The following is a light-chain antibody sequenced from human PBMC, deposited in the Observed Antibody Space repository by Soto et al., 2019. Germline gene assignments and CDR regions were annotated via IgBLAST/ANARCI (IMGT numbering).Light chain of an antibody. CDR3: QQYDNLPRT. CDR2: DAS. CDR1: QGIRND. Sequence: IQMTQSPSSLSASVGDRVTITCRASQGIRNDLGWYQQKPGKAPKLLIYDASNLETGVPSRFSGTGSGTDFTFTISSLQPEDIATYYCQQYDNLPRTFGGGTKVDTK. J-gene: IGKJ4*01. V-gene: IGKV1-33*01.